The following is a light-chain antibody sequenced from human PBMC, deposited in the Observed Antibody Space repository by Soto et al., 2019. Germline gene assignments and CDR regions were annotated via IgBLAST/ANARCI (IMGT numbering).Light chain of an antibody. V-gene: IGKV3-11*01. J-gene: IGKJ3*01. Sequence: EIVLTQSPATLSLSPGERATLSCGSSQRIVSSLARYQHKAGQAPRLLIYGDSTRAAGVPARFNGSGSGTDPTLTISGLETEDFAVYFCLHRNNWPPRFTFGPGTAV. CDR2: GDS. CDR3: LHRNNWPPRFT. CDR1: QRIVSS.